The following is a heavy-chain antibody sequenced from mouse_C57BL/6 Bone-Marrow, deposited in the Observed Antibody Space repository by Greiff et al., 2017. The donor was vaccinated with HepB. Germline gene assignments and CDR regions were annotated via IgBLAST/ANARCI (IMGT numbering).Heavy chain of an antibody. CDR3: ANDGYYTWFAY. J-gene: IGHJ3*01. Sequence: EVQLQESGPGLVKPSQSLSLTCSVTGYSITSGYYWNWIRQFPGNKLEWMGSISYDGSNNYNPSLKNRISITRDTSKNQFFLKLNSVTTEDTATYYCANDGYYTWFAYWGQGTLVTVSA. D-gene: IGHD2-3*01. CDR1: GYSITSGYY. V-gene: IGHV3-6*01. CDR2: ISYDGSN.